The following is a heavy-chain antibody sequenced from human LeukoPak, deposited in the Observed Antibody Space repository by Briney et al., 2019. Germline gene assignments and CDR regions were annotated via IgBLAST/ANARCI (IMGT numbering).Heavy chain of an antibody. CDR3: ARDISGY. D-gene: IGHD3-22*01. CDR1: GFTFSSYA. V-gene: IGHV3-30*01. Sequence: PGGSLRLSCAASGFTFSSYAMHWVRQAPGKGLEWVAVISYDGSNKYYADSVKGRFTISRDNSKNTLYPQMNSLRAEDTAVYYCARDISGYWGQGTLVTVSS. CDR2: ISYDGSNK. J-gene: IGHJ4*02.